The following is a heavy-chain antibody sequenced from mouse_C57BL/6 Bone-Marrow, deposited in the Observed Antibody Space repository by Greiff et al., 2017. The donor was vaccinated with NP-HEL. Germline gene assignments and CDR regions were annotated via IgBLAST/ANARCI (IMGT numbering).Heavy chain of an antibody. CDR2: IDPSDSYP. CDR3: AREDWAWFAY. CDR1: GYTFTSYW. D-gene: IGHD4-1*01. Sequence: QVQLQQSGAELVMPGASVKLSCKASGYTFTSYWMHWVKQRPGQGLEWIGEIDPSDSYPNYNQKFKGKSTLTVDKSSSTAYMQLSSLTSEDSAVDYCAREDWAWFAYWGQGTLVTVSA. V-gene: IGHV1-69*01. J-gene: IGHJ3*01.